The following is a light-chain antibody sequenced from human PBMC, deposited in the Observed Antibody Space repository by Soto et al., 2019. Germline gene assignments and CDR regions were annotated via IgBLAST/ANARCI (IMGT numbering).Light chain of an antibody. CDR3: QQYVGLPIT. J-gene: IGKJ5*01. CDR2: GAS. CDR1: QSVSSSY. V-gene: IGKV3-20*01. Sequence: EIVMTQSPGTLSVSPGERATLSCRASQSVSSSYLAWYQQKPGQAPRLLIYGASTRATGIPARFSGSGSGTDFTLTISRVAPEDFAVYYCQQYVGLPITFGQGTRLEI.